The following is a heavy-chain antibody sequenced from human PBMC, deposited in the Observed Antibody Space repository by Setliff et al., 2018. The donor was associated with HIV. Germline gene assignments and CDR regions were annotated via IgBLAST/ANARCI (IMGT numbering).Heavy chain of an antibody. D-gene: IGHD6-19*01. CDR1: GGSFSSYY. CDR2: INHSGST. CDR3: ARVPGYSSGTSYMDV. V-gene: IGHV4-34*01. J-gene: IGHJ6*03. Sequence: PSETLSLTCAVYGGSFSSYYWSWIRQLPGKGLEWIGEINHSGSTNYNPTLKSRVTISVDTSKNQFSLKLRSVTAADRAVYYCARVPGYSSGTSYMDVWGKGTTVTVSS.